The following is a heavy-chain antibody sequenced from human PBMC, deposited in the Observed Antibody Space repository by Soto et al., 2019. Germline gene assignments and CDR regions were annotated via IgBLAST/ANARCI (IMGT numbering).Heavy chain of an antibody. V-gene: IGHV3-30*18. CDR3: AKSWAESRSSSWYMYYYYYMDV. CDR1: GFTFSSYG. CDR2: ISYDGSNK. D-gene: IGHD6-13*01. J-gene: IGHJ6*03. Sequence: QVQLVESGGGVVQPGRSLRLSCAAYGFTFSSYGMHWVRQAPGKGLEWVAVISYDGSNKYYADSVKGRFTISRDNSKNTLYLQMNSLRAEDTAVYYCAKSWAESRSSSWYMYYYYYMDVWGKGTTVTVSS.